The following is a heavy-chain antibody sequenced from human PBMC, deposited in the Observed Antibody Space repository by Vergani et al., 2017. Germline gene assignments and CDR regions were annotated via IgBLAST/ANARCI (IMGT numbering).Heavy chain of an antibody. D-gene: IGHD6-19*01. CDR3: ARGLRYSSGWYYFDY. Sequence: EVQLLESGGGLVQPGGSLRLSCAASGFTVSNNYMNWVRQAPGKGLEWVSVIYSGGSTYYADSVKGRFTISRDNSKNTLYLQMNSLRAEDTAVYYCARGLRYSSGWYYFDYWGQGTLVTVSS. CDR1: GFTVSNNY. V-gene: IGHV3-53*01. J-gene: IGHJ4*02. CDR2: IYSGGST.